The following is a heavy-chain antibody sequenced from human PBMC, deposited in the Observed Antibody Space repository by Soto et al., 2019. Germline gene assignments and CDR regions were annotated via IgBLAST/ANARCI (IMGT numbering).Heavy chain of an antibody. J-gene: IGHJ4*02. V-gene: IGHV3-30-3*01. CDR2: ISYDGSNK. CDR3: ASESYGAEGN. D-gene: IGHD4-17*01. Sequence: VAVISYDGSNKYYADSVKGRFTISRDNSKNTLYLQMNSLRAEDTGVYYCASESYGAEGNWGQGTLVTVSS.